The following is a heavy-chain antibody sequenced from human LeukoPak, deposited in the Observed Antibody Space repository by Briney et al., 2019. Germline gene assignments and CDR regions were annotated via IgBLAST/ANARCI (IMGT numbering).Heavy chain of an antibody. CDR2: IYYSGST. CDR1: GGSISSYY. J-gene: IGHJ6*02. V-gene: IGHV4-59*12. CDR3: ARGPGIQGYYYGMDV. Sequence: SETLSLTCTVSGGSISSYYWSWIRQPPGKGLEWIGYIYYSGSTNYNPSLKSRVTISVDTSKYQFSLKLSSVTAADTAVYYCARGPGIQGYYYGMDVWGQGTTVTVSS. D-gene: IGHD5-18*01.